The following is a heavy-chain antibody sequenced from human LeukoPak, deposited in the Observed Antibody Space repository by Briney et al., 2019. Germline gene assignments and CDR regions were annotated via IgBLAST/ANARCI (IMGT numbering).Heavy chain of an antibody. J-gene: IGHJ5*02. D-gene: IGHD2-15*01. CDR1: GGSISSSY. V-gene: IGHV4-59*08. CDR3: ATTSFELGYCSGGSCYFGTFDP. Sequence: SETLSLTCSVSGGSISSSYWSWIRQPPGKGLEWIGYIYYSGNTNYNPSLGSRVTISVDTSKTQFSLKLSSVTAADTAVYYCATTSFELGYCSGGSCYFGTFDPWGQGTLVTVSS. CDR2: IYYSGNT.